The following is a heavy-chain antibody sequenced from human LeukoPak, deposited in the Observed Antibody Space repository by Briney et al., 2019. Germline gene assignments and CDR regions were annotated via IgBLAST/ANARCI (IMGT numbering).Heavy chain of an antibody. CDR2: MNPKSGNT. CDR3: ATDPVPYYYDSSGSYAFDI. J-gene: IGHJ3*02. D-gene: IGHD3-22*01. CDR1: GYTFTRYD. Sequence: ASVKVSCKASGYTFTRYDINWVRQGTGQGLEWMGWMNPKSGNTGNAQKFQGRVTMTRDTSISTAYMELSSLRSEDTAVYYCATDPVPYYYDSSGSYAFDIWGQGTMVTVSS. V-gene: IGHV1-8*01.